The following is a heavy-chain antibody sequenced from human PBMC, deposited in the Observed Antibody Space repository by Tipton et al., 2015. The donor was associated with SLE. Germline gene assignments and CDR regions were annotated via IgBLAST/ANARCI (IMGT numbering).Heavy chain of an antibody. CDR2: ISAYNGNT. CDR3: ARVNYDFWSGSAAWYYMDV. Sequence: VQLVQSGAEVKKPGASVKVSCKASGYTFTSYGISWVRQAPGQGLEWMGWISAYNGNTNYAQKLQGRVTMTTDTSTSTAYMELRSLRSDDTAVYYCARVNYDFWSGSAAWYYMDVWGKGTTVTVSS. V-gene: IGHV1-18*01. D-gene: IGHD3-3*01. CDR1: GYTFTSYG. J-gene: IGHJ6*03.